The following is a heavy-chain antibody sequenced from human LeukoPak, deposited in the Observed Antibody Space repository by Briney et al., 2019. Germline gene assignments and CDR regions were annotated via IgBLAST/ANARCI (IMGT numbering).Heavy chain of an antibody. CDR1: GGSFSGYY. V-gene: IGHV4-34*01. J-gene: IGHJ4*02. Sequence: SETLSLTCAVYGGSFSGYYSSWIRQPPGKGLEWIGEINHSGSTNYNPSLKSRVTISVDTSKNQFSLKLSSVTAADTAVYYCARGRSYYGSGRRDYWGQGTLVTISS. CDR3: ARGRSYYGSGRRDY. D-gene: IGHD3-10*01. CDR2: INHSGST.